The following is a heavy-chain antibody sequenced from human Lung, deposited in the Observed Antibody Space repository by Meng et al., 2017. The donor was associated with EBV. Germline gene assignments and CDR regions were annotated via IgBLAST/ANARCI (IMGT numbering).Heavy chain of an antibody. J-gene: IGHJ4*02. CDR2: IYYSGST. Sequence: QVQLQESGPGLVKPSETLSLTCTVSGGSISSYYWSWIRQPPGKGLEWIGHIYYSGSTHYNPSLNSRVTISMDKSKNQLSLRLSSVTAADTAVYYCARGLWYYDRGGYFDNWGRGTLVTVSS. CDR3: ARGLWYYDRGGYFDN. CDR1: GGSISSYY. V-gene: IGHV4-59*12. D-gene: IGHD3-22*01.